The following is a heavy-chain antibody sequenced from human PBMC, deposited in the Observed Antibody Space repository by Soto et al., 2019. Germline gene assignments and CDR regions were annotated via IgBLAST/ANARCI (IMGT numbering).Heavy chain of an antibody. CDR1: GYTFIRYG. V-gene: IGHV1-18*01. J-gene: IGHJ5*02. Sequence: QVQLVQSGAEVKKPGASVKVSCKASGYTFIRYGISWMRQAPGQGLEWMGWISTHNGNTYYAQNFQGRVTMTSDTPTSTAYIERRGLRSDDTAFYYCVRDEISSAGLDPWGQGTLVTVSS. CDR2: ISTHNGNT. D-gene: IGHD3-10*01. CDR3: VRDEISSAGLDP.